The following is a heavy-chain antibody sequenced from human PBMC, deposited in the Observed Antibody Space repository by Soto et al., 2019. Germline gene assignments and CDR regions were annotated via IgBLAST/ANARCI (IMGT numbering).Heavy chain of an antibody. CDR1: GFTFSNYG. Sequence: QVQLVESGGGVVQPGRSLRLSCEVSGFTFSNYGMHWVRQAPGKGLEWVAVISYDGISKYSVDSVRGRFTISRDESKNPVYLQMNSLRTEDTAVYYGAKVRVDRTMVNAMDVWGRGTTVTVSS. V-gene: IGHV3-30*18. J-gene: IGHJ6*02. CDR2: ISYDGISK. D-gene: IGHD5-18*01. CDR3: AKVRVDRTMVNAMDV.